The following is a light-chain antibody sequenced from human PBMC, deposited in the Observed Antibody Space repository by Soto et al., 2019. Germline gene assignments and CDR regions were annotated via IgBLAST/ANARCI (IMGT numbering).Light chain of an antibody. CDR3: QQSYSSPQMYT. J-gene: IGKJ2*01. CDR2: AAS. CDR1: QSISNS. Sequence: DIQMTQSPSSLSASVGDRVTITCRASQSISNSLNWYQQKPGKAPDLLIYAASNLQSGVPSRFTGSGSGTDFTLTTSSLQPEDFTTYYCQQSYSSPQMYTFGQGTKLEIK. V-gene: IGKV1-39*01.